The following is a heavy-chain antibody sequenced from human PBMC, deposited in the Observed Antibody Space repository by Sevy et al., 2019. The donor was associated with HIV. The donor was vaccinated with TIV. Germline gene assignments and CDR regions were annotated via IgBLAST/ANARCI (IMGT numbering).Heavy chain of an antibody. J-gene: IGHJ5*02. CDR3: ARDKGQGWFDP. CDR2: IKQEGSEK. Sequence: GGSLRLSCAASGFTFSNYWMSWVRQAPGKGLEWVANIKQEGSEKYYGDSVKGRFTISRDNAKNSLSLQMNSLRAGDTAMYYCARDKGQGWFDPWGQGTLVTVSS. CDR1: GFTFSNYW. V-gene: IGHV3-7*01.